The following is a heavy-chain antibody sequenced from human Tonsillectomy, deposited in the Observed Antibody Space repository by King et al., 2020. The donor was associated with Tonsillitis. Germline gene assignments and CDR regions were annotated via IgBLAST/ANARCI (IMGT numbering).Heavy chain of an antibody. CDR3: ARRYGYCSGGSCYSALDY. Sequence: QLVQSGAEVKKPGESLKISCKGSGYSFTSYWIGWVRQMPGKGLEWMGIIYPGDSDTRYSPSFQGQVTISADKSISTAYLQWSSLKASDTAMYYCARRYGYCSGGSCYSALDYWGQGTLVTVSS. CDR1: GYSFTSYW. V-gene: IGHV5-51*01. D-gene: IGHD2-15*01. J-gene: IGHJ4*02. CDR2: IYPGDSDT.